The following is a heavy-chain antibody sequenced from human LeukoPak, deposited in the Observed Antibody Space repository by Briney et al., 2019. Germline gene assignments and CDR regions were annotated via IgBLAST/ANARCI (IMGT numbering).Heavy chain of an antibody. CDR3: AKDLPYYYDSNGYYAFDM. J-gene: IGHJ3*02. D-gene: IGHD3-22*01. CDR1: GFTFSSYA. V-gene: IGHV3-23*01. CDR2: ISGSGGSL. Sequence: GGSLRLSCAASGFTFSSYAMSWVRQAPGKGLEWVSGISGSGGSLYYANSVKGRITISRDNSKNTVYLQMNSLRAEDTAVYYCAKDLPYYYDSNGYYAFDMWGQGTMVTVSS.